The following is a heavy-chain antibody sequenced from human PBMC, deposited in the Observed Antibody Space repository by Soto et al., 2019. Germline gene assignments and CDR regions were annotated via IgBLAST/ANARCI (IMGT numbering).Heavy chain of an antibody. CDR2: IFYSGST. CDR3: ARQPTTGDTDLWFDP. J-gene: IGHJ5*02. D-gene: IGHD2-21*01. CDR1: GGSISTSRSY. Sequence: SETLSLTCSVSGGSISTSRSYWAWIRPPPGKGLEWLANIFYSGSTFYNPSLASRVSVSVDTSKNEFSLKLRSVTAADTAVYYCARQPTTGDTDLWFDPWGQGTLVTVS. V-gene: IGHV4-39*01.